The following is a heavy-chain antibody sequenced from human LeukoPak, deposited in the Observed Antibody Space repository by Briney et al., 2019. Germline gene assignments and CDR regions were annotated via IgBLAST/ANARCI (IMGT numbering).Heavy chain of an antibody. CDR3: AKDQRAHFDY. CDR1: GFTFSNYA. V-gene: IGHV3-23*01. J-gene: IGHJ4*02. D-gene: IGHD1-26*01. Sequence: GGSLRLSCAASGFTFSNYAMTWVRQAPGKGLEWVSGIRAGGGSTNFADSVRGRFTLSTDNSKNTLYLQMNSLRAEDAAIYYCAKDQRAHFDYWGQGTLVTVSS. CDR2: IRAGGGST.